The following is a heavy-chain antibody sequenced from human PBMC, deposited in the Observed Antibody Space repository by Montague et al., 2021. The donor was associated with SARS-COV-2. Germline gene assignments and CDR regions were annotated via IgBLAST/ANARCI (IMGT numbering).Heavy chain of an antibody. CDR1: GGSISSYY. CDR2: IYPSGST. D-gene: IGHD5-12*01. V-gene: IGHV4-4*07. J-gene: IGHJ6*02. Sequence: SETLSLTCTVSGGSISSYYWTWIRQPAGKGLEWIGRIYPSGSTTXKPSLKSRVTMSVDTSKNQFSLNLSSVTAADTAVYYCARDHMAIVVMVYYYGMDVWGQGTTVTVSS. CDR3: ARDHMAIVVMVYYYGMDV.